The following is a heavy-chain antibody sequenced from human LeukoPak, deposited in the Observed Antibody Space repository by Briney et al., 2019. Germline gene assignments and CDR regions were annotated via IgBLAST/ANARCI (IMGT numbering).Heavy chain of an antibody. D-gene: IGHD3-22*01. CDR3: ARARYYYDSSGYRAVYYFDY. CDR1: GFTFSSYG. Sequence: PGGSLRLSCAASGFTFSSYGMSWVRQAPGKGLEWVSAISGSGGSTYYADSVKGRFTISRDNAKNTLYLQMNSLRAEDTAVYYCARARYYYDSSGYRAVYYFDYWGQGTLVTVSS. J-gene: IGHJ4*02. CDR2: ISGSGGST. V-gene: IGHV3-23*01.